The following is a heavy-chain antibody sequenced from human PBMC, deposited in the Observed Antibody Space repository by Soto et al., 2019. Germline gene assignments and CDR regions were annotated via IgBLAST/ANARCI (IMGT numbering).Heavy chain of an antibody. CDR2: IYYSGST. D-gene: IGHD3-22*01. CDR1: GGSISSGGYY. V-gene: IGHV4-30-4*01. CDR3: ARDHSRDYDSSGYYASALDY. Sequence: SETLSLTCTVSGGSISSGGYYWSWIRQPPGKGLEWIGYIYYSGSTYYNPSLKSRVTISVDTSKNQFSLKLSSVTAADTAVYYCARDHSRDYDSSGYYASALDYWGQGTLVTVSS. J-gene: IGHJ4*02.